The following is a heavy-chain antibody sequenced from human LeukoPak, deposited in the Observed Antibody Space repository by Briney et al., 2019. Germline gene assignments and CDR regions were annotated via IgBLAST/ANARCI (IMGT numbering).Heavy chain of an antibody. Sequence: GGSLRLSCAASGFTFSDRYMDWVRQAPGKGLEWVSYIRSRDRTIYYADSVKGRFTISTDNAENSLYLQMNSLRTEDTAVYYCARDHRWGFDYWGRGTLVTVSS. CDR2: IRSRDRTI. V-gene: IGHV3-11*04. D-gene: IGHD7-27*01. CDR1: GFTFSDRY. CDR3: ARDHRWGFDY. J-gene: IGHJ4*02.